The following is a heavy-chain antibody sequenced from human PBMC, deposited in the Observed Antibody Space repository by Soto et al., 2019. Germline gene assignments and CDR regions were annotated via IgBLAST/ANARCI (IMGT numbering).Heavy chain of an antibody. CDR1: GFTFSNYW. CDR2: MNHDGNKK. J-gene: IGHJ5*02. Sequence: GGSLRLSCAASGFTFSNYWMSWVRQAPGKGLEWVANMNHDGNKKYYVDSVKGRFTISRDNGKNSLYLQMDSLRIEDTAIYYCGRTSSPLGQGTPVTVSS. D-gene: IGHD6-6*01. V-gene: IGHV3-7*05. CDR3: GRTSSP.